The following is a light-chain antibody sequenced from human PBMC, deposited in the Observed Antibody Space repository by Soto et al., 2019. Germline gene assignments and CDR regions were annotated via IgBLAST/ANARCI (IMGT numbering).Light chain of an antibody. Sequence: QSVLTQPPSASGSPGQSVTISCTGTSSDVGGYNYVSWYQQHPGKAPKLMIYEVSKRPSGVPDRFSGSKSGNTASLTVSGLQAEDEAYYYCSSYAGSNNLVFGGGTKLTV. J-gene: IGLJ2*01. CDR3: SSYAGSNNLV. CDR2: EVS. CDR1: SSDVGGYNY. V-gene: IGLV2-8*01.